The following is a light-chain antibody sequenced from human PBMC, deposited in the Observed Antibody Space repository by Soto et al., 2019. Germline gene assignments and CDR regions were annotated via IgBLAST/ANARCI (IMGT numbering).Light chain of an antibody. CDR3: AAWDDSLNGYVL. CDR2: SNN. V-gene: IGLV1-44*01. J-gene: IGLJ2*01. Sequence: QSVLTQPPSASGTPGQRVTIYCSGSNSNIGSNTVNWYQHLPGTAPKLLIYSNNQRPSGVPERFSGSKSGTSASLAISGLQSEDEADYYCAAWDDSLNGYVLFGGGTKLTVL. CDR1: NSNIGSNT.